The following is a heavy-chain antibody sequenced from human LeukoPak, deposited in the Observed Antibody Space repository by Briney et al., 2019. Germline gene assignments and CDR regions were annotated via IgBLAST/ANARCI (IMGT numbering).Heavy chain of an antibody. CDR1: GGSINNYY. Sequence: SETLSLTCTVSGGSINNYYWSWIRQPPGKGLEWIGYIYDSGSTNYNPSLKSRVTISVNTSKNQFSLKLSSVTAADTAVYFCARQREGLYHGQLIDCWGQGTLVTVSS. V-gene: IGHV4-59*08. CDR3: ARQREGLYHGQLIDC. CDR2: IYDSGST. D-gene: IGHD2-8*01. J-gene: IGHJ4*02.